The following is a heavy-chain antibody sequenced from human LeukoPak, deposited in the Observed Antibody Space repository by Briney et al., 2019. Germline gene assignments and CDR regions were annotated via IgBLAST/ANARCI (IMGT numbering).Heavy chain of an antibody. CDR1: GFTFSVSG. CDR3: ARDNDYGGNPGSDY. V-gene: IGHV3-33*01. Sequence: GGSLRLSCAASGFTFSVSGMHWVRQAPGKGLEWVAVIWYDGSNKYYADSVKGRFTISRDNSKNTLYLQMNSLRAEDTAVYYCARDNDYGGNPGSDYWGQGTLVTVSS. J-gene: IGHJ4*02. CDR2: IWYDGSNK. D-gene: IGHD4-23*01.